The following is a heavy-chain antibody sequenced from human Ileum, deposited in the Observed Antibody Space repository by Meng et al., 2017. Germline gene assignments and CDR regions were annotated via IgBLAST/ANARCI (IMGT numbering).Heavy chain of an antibody. Sequence: QVQLVTFRSALKNPGAPGKVAGNGPGYTFTNYGMNWVRQAPGQGLEWMGWINTNTGDPTYAQAFTGRFVFSLDTSVNTAYLQISSLKAEDTAIYYCAREPRRFDHWGQGTLVTVSS. CDR3: AREPRRFDH. V-gene: IGHV7-4-1*02. CDR2: INTNTGDP. J-gene: IGHJ4*02. CDR1: GYTFTNYG.